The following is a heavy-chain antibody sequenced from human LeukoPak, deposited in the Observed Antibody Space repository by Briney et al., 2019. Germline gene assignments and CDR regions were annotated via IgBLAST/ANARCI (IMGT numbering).Heavy chain of an antibody. Sequence: KASETLSLTCTVSSGSIFNYYWSWIRQPPGKGLERIGYIDYSGSTNYNPSLKSRVTISLDTSKNQFSLKVNSVTAADTAVYYCARSRDYDSSGFYEFDYWGQGTLVTVTS. D-gene: IGHD3-22*01. CDR3: ARSRDYDSSGFYEFDY. J-gene: IGHJ4*02. CDR2: IDYSGST. V-gene: IGHV4-59*01. CDR1: SGSIFNYY.